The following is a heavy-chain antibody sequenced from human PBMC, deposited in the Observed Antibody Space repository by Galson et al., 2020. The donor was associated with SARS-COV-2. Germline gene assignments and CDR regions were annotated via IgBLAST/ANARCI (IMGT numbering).Heavy chain of an antibody. V-gene: IGHV2-26*01. D-gene: IGHD2-15*01. CDR1: GFSLSNARMG. CDR3: ARNREVRGCWGAVAACWYFDL. CDR2: TFSNDEK. Sequence: KMSGPTLVKPTETLTLTCTVSGFSLSNARMGVSWIRQPPGKALEWLAHTFSNDEKSYSTSLKSRITISKGTSKSQVVLTMTNMDPVDTATYYCARNREVRGCWGAVAACWYFDLWGRGTLVTVSS. J-gene: IGHJ2*01.